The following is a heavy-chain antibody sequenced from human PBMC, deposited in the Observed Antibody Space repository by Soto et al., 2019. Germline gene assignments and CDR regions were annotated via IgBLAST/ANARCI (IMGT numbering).Heavy chain of an antibody. V-gene: IGHV1-3*01. CDR2: INAGNGNT. CDR3: ARVLAITGHYYFDY. CDR1: GYTFTSYA. Sequence: XSVKVSWKASGYTFTSYAMRWARHSPGQRLEWMGWINAGNGNTKYSQKFQGRVTITRDTSASTAYMELSSLRYEDTAVYYCARVLAITGHYYFDYWGQGTLVTVSS. J-gene: IGHJ4*02. D-gene: IGHD1-1*01.